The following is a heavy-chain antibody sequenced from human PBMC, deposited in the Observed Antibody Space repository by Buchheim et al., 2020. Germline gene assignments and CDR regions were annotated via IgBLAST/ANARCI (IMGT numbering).Heavy chain of an antibody. D-gene: IGHD2-15*01. CDR2: IKSKTDGGTT. Sequence: EVQLVESGGGLVKPGGSLRLSCAASGFTFSNAWMSWVRQAPGKGLEWVGRIKSKTDGGTTDYAAPVKGRFTISRDDSKNTLYLQMNSLKTEDTAVYYCTTDKYCSGGSCERRYYYGMDVWGQGTT. CDR3: TTDKYCSGGSCERRYYYGMDV. CDR1: GFTFSNAW. V-gene: IGHV3-15*01. J-gene: IGHJ6*02.